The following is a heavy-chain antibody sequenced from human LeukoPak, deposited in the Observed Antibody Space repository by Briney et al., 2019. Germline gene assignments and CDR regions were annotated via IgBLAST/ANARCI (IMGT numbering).Heavy chain of an antibody. V-gene: IGHV4-59*01. D-gene: IGHD3-3*01. CDR3: ASGLGDFWSGYLDYYYGMDV. Sequence: PSETLSLTCTVSGGYISSYYWSWIRQPPGKGLEWIGYIYYSGSTNYNPSLKSRVTISVDTSKNQFSLKLSSVTAADTAVYYCASGLGDFWSGYLDYYYGMDVWGQGTTVTVSS. J-gene: IGHJ6*02. CDR2: IYYSGST. CDR1: GGYISSYY.